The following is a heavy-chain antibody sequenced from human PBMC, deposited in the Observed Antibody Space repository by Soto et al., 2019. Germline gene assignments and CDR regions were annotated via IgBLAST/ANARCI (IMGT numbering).Heavy chain of an antibody. V-gene: IGHV1-46*01. J-gene: IGHJ3*02. CDR3: ARGYYYDSSGEVGAFDI. CDR2: INPSGGST. Sequence: ASVKVSCKASGYTFTSYYMHWVRQAPGQGLEWMGIINPSGGSTSYAQKFQGRVTMTRDTSTSTVYMELSSLRSGDTAVYYCARGYYYDSSGEVGAFDIWGQGTMVTVSS. D-gene: IGHD3-22*01. CDR1: GYTFTSYY.